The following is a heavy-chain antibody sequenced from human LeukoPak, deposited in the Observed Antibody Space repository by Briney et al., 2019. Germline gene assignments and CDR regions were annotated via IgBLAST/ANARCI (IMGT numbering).Heavy chain of an antibody. CDR1: GRPISSSSAY. CDR2: IYYSKNT. CDR3: VSPRGFSYGYFDY. Sequence: SETLSLTCTVSGRPISSSSAYWGWIRQPPRKGLEWIGSIYYSKNTYYNPSLKSRVTISADTSKNQFSLTLGSVSATDTAVYYCVSPRGFSYGYFDYWGQGTLVTVSS. D-gene: IGHD5-18*01. V-gene: IGHV4-39*01. J-gene: IGHJ4*02.